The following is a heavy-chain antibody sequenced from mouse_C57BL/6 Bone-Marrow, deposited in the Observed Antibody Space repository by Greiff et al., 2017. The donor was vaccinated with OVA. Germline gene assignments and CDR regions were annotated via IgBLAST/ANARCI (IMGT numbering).Heavy chain of an antibody. V-gene: IGHV5-4*01. J-gene: IGHJ4*01. Sequence: EVNVVESGGGLVKPGGSLKLSCAASGFTFSSYAMSWVRQTPEKRLEWVATISDGGSYTYYPDNVKGRFTISRDNAKNNLYLQMSHLKSEDTAMYYCARERRLGRGYAMDYWGQGTSVTVSS. CDR2: ISDGGSYT. CDR3: ARERRLGRGYAMDY. D-gene: IGHD4-1*01. CDR1: GFTFSSYA.